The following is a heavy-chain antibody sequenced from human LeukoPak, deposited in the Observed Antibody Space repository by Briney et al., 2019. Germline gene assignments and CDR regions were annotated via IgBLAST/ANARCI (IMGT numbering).Heavy chain of an antibody. D-gene: IGHD1-26*01. CDR2: ISAYNGNT. Sequence: ASVKVSCKASGGTFSSYAISWVRQAPGQGLEWMAWISAYNGNTNYAQKYQGRVTMTTDTSTSTAYMELRSLRSDDTAVYYCARARYLTGSRDDAFDIWGQGTVVTVSS. V-gene: IGHV1-18*01. J-gene: IGHJ3*02. CDR3: ARARYLTGSRDDAFDI. CDR1: GGTFSSYA.